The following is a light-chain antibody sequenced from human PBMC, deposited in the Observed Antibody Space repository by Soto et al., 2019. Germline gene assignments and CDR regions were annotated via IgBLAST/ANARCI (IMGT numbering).Light chain of an antibody. V-gene: IGLV2-8*01. CDR3: NSYAGSNNL. J-gene: IGLJ3*02. CDR1: SGDVGGYNY. Sequence: QSVLTQPPSASGSPGQSVTISCTGTSGDVGGYNYVSWYQQHPGKAPKLMIYEVSKRPSGVPDRFSGSKSGNTASLTVSGLQAEDEADYYCNSYAGSNNLFXGGTQMTVL. CDR2: EVS.